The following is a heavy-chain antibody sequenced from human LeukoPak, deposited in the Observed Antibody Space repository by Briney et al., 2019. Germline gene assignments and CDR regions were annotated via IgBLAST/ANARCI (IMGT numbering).Heavy chain of an antibody. CDR3: ARAADDYGDYGDYYYGMDV. CDR1: GFTFSSYS. J-gene: IGHJ6*02. D-gene: IGHD4-17*01. Sequence: SGGSLRLSCAASGFTFSSYSMNWVRQAPGKGLEWVSSISSSSSYIYYADSVKGRFTISRDNAKNSLYLQMNSLRAEDTAVYYCARAADDYGDYGDYYYGMDVWGQGTTATVSS. V-gene: IGHV3-21*01. CDR2: ISSSSSYI.